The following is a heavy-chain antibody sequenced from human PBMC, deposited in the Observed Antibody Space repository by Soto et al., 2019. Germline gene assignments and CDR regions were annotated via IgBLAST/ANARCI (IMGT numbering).Heavy chain of an antibody. D-gene: IGHD1-26*01. CDR2: ISYDGSNK. CDR3: ARDRGRAFDI. J-gene: IGHJ3*02. V-gene: IGHV3-30-3*01. Sequence: PGGSLRLSCAASGFTFSRYAMHWVRQAPGKGLEWVAVISYDGSNKYYADSVKGRFTISRDNSKNTLYLQMNSLRAEDTAVYYCARDRGRAFDIWGQGTMVTVSS. CDR1: GFTFSRYA.